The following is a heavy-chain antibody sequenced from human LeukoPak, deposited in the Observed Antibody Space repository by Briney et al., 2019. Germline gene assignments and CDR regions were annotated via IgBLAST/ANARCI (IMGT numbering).Heavy chain of an antibody. V-gene: IGHV3-48*01. CDR3: ARDYDFWSGYYSEEAYYFDY. CDR1: GFTFSSYA. Sequence: PGGSLRLSCAASGFTFSSYAMSWVRQAPGKGLEWVSYISSSSSTIYYADSVKGRFTISRDNAKNSLYLQMNSLRAEDTAVYYCARDYDFWSGYYSEEAYYFDYWGQGTLVTVSS. D-gene: IGHD3-3*01. J-gene: IGHJ4*02. CDR2: ISSSSSTI.